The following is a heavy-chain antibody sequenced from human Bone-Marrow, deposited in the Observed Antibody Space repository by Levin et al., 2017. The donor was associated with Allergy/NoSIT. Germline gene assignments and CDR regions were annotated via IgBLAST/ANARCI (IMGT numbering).Heavy chain of an antibody. CDR3: AKDGYYDSWGYFDL. D-gene: IGHD3-3*01. V-gene: IGHV3-23*01. Sequence: GGSLRLSCEASGFTFSSYAMNWVRQAPGKGLEWVSDIRDRGGDTYYADSVKGRFTISRDDSKNTLYLQMNSLGAEDTAVYFCAKDGYYDSWGYFDLWGRGTLVTVSS. CDR2: IRDRGGDT. CDR1: GFTFSSYA. J-gene: IGHJ2*01.